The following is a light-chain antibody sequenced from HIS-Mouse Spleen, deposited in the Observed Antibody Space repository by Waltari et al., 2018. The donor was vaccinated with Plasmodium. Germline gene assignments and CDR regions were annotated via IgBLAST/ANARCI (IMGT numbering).Light chain of an antibody. Sequence: SYELTQPPSVSVSPGQTARITCSGDALPKKCAYWYQQKSGQAPWLVIYEDSKRPSGIPERFSGSSSGTMATLTISGAQVEDEADYYCYSTDSSGNHRVFGGGTKLTVL. J-gene: IGLJ3*02. V-gene: IGLV3-10*01. CDR2: EDS. CDR1: ALPKKC. CDR3: YSTDSSGNHRV.